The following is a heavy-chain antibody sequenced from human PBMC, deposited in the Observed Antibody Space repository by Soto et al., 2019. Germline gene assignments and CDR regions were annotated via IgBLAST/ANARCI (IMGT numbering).Heavy chain of an antibody. V-gene: IGHV1-18*01. D-gene: IGHD2-15*01. CDR2: INVYNGNT. Sequence: ASVKVSCKASGYTFTTYGVYWLRQAPGQGPEWMGWINVYNGNTMYAQNLQGRVTMTTDTSTSTAYMELRSLRSDDTAVYYCVVAAQPYCFDYWGQGTLVTVSS. J-gene: IGHJ4*02. CDR1: GYTFTTYG. CDR3: VVAAQPYCFDY.